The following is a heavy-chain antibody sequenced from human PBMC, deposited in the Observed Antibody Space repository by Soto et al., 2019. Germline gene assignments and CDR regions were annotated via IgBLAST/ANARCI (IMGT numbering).Heavy chain of an antibody. CDR3: AREAIVLVPAAKVPEYYYYGMDV. D-gene: IGHD2-2*01. V-gene: IGHV1-8*01. CDR2: MNPNSGNT. Sequence: GASVKVSCKASGYTFTSYDINWVRQATGQGLEWMGWMNPNSGNTGYAQKFQGRVTMTTDTSTSTAYMELRSLRSDDTAVYYCAREAIVLVPAAKVPEYYYYGMDVWGQGTTVTVSS. J-gene: IGHJ6*02. CDR1: GYTFTSYD.